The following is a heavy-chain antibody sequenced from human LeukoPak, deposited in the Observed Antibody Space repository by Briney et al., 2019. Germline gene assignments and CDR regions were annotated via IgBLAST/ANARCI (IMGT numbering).Heavy chain of an antibody. CDR3: ARDGTAAGLYFDL. V-gene: IGHV3-7*01. CDR1: GFTFTDYW. CDR2: IRKDGGEK. J-gene: IGHJ4*01. Sequence: GGXLRLSCAVSGFTFTDYWMNWVRQAPGKGLERVARIRKDGGEKYYVDSVKGRFTLSRDNTKNSLYLQMSALRAEDTAVYYCARDGTAAGLYFDLWGQGTLVTVSS. D-gene: IGHD6-13*01.